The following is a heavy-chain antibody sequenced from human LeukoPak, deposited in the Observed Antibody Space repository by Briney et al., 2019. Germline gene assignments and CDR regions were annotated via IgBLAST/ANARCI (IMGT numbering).Heavy chain of an antibody. D-gene: IGHD1-26*01. Sequence: PGGSLRLSCAASGFTFSNAWMSWVRQAPGKGLEWVGRIKTKTDGETTDYASPVKGRFTISRDDSKNTPYLQMNSLKTEDTAVYFCTPSIVGATTFDYWGQGTLVTVSS. J-gene: IGHJ4*02. CDR3: TPSIVGATTFDY. CDR1: GFTFSNAW. V-gene: IGHV3-15*01. CDR2: IKTKTDGETT.